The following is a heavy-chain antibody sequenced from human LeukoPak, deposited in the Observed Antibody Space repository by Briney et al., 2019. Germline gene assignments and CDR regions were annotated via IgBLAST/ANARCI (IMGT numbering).Heavy chain of an antibody. D-gene: IGHD1-26*01. Sequence: GMSLRLSCAASGFAFSSCGIHWVRQAPGKGLVWVALISEDGSIKFYADSVKGRFTISGDNSKNTLYLQMNSLRAEDTAVYYCAKEVGARDAFDIWGQGTLVTVSP. J-gene: IGHJ3*02. CDR2: ISEDGSIK. CDR3: AKEVGARDAFDI. CDR1: GFAFSSCG. V-gene: IGHV3-30*18.